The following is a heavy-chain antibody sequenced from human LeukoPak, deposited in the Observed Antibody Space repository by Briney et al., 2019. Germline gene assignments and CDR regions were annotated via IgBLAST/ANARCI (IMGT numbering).Heavy chain of an antibody. J-gene: IGHJ4*02. CDR2: ISWNSGRM. CDR3: AKDTSYDILTGSFDY. V-gene: IGHV3-9*01. CDR1: GLTFDDYA. D-gene: IGHD3-9*01. Sequence: GGSLRLSCAASGLTFDDYAMHWVRQAPGKGLEWVSGISWNSGRMGYADSVKGRSTISRDNAKNSLYLQMNSLRAEDTAFYYCAKDTSYDILTGSFDYWGQGTLATVSS.